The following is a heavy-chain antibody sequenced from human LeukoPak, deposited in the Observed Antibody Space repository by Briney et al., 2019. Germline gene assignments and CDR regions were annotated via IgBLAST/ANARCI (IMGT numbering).Heavy chain of an antibody. CDR2: IYWDDDE. D-gene: IGHD3-22*01. Sequence: EAGPTLVKPTQTLTLTCTFPGFSLSTRRVGVGWIRQPPGKALEWVALIYWDDDEPYSPSLKSRLTITHDTAKDQGVLTMTNIYAVDTATYYYSRTKATNYYHSSGYRDSWGQGTLVTVSS. CDR3: SRTKATNYYHSSGYRDS. CDR1: GFSLSTRRVG. J-gene: IGHJ4*02. V-gene: IGHV2-5*02.